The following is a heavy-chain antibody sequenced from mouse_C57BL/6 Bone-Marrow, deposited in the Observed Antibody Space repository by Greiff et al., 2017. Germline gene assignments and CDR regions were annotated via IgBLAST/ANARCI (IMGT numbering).Heavy chain of an antibody. V-gene: IGHV1-55*01. CDR3: ARSGPLGRSFDY. Sequence: QVQLQQPGAELVKPGASVKMSCKASGYTFTSYWITWVKQRPGQGLEWIGDIYPTSGRTNYNEKFKGKAILTVDTSSSSAYMQLSRLTSEDSSVFYCARSGPLGRSFDYWGQGTTLTVSS. CDR1: GYTFTSYW. CDR2: IYPTSGRT. D-gene: IGHD4-1*01. J-gene: IGHJ2*01.